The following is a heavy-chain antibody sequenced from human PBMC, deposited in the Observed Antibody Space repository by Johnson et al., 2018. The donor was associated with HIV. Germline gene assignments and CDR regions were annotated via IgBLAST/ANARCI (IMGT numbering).Heavy chain of an antibody. CDR1: GFSVSSNY. J-gene: IGHJ3*02. CDR2: INWNGVRT. CDR3: AKGRAQHLDGVAFDI. D-gene: IGHD6-13*01. V-gene: IGHV3-20*04. Sequence: VQLVESGGGVVQPGRSLRLSCAASGFSVSSNYMTWVRQAPGKGLEWVSGINWNGVRTGYLDSMKGRFTISRDNAKNSLYLQMNSLGPEDTAVYYCAKGRAQHLDGVAFDIWGQGTMVTVSS.